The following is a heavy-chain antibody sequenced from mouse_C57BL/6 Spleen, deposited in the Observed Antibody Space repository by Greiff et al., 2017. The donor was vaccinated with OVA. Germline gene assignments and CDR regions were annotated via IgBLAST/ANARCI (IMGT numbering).Heavy chain of an antibody. V-gene: IGHV5-2*01. CDR3: ARRGDYDDGYWYFDV. J-gene: IGHJ1*03. D-gene: IGHD2-4*01. CDR1: EYEFPSHD. Sequence: EVQRVESGGGLVQPGESLKLSCESNEYEFPSHDMSWVRKTPEKRLELVAAINSDGGSTYYPATMERRFIISSDNTKKTLYLQMSRLRSEDTALYYCARRGDYDDGYWYFDVWGTGTTVTVSS. CDR2: INSDGGST.